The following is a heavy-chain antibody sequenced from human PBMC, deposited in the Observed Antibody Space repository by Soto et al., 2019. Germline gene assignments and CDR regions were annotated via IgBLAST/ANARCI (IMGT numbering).Heavy chain of an antibody. Sequence: GALRLSCAASGFTFSSYDMHWVRQATGKGLEWVSAIGTAGDTYYPGSVKGRFTISRENAKNSLYLQMNSLRAEDTAVYYCARDSSSSLYYYGMDVWGQGTTVTVSS. CDR3: ARDSSSSLYYYGMDV. CDR1: GFTFSSYD. J-gene: IGHJ6*02. D-gene: IGHD6-6*01. V-gene: IGHV3-13*01. CDR2: IGTAGDT.